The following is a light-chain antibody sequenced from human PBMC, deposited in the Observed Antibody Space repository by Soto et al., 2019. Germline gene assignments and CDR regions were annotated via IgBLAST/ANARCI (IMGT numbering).Light chain of an antibody. Sequence: DIQMTQSPSSLSASVGDRVTITCRASQSISNFLNWYQQNPGKAPGLLIYAASSRHSGVPSRFSGSGSGTNFTLTISSLQPEDFATYSCQQSYTTPYTFGQGTKLEIK. V-gene: IGKV1-39*01. CDR1: QSISNF. CDR3: QQSYTTPYT. CDR2: AAS. J-gene: IGKJ2*01.